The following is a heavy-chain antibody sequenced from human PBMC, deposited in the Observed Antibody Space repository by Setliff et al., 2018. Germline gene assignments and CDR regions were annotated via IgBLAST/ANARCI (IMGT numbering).Heavy chain of an antibody. V-gene: IGHV3-48*03. Sequence: SLKISCAASGFTFKTYEMIWVRQAPGKGLERVSKTHTDGITIYSDSVRGRFTIFRDSAKNSLHLQMTSLRAEDTAVYYCAKPQVELRWGFESWGQGTPVTVSS. J-gene: IGHJ4*02. CDR2: THTDGITI. CDR3: AKPQVELRWGFES. D-gene: IGHD1-7*01. CDR1: GFTFKTYE.